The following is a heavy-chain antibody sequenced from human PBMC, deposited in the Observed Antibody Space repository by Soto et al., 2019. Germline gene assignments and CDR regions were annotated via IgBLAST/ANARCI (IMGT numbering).Heavy chain of an antibody. J-gene: IGHJ3*02. CDR3: AKDYSGSYYMSAIAFDI. CDR1: GFTFSSYA. Sequence: EVQLLESGGGLVQPGGSLRLSCAASGFTFSSYAMSWVRQAPGKGLEWVSAISGSGGSTYYADSVKGRFTISRDNSKNTLYLQMNSLRAEDTAVYYCAKDYSGSYYMSAIAFDIWGQGTMVTVSS. CDR2: ISGSGGST. V-gene: IGHV3-23*01. D-gene: IGHD1-26*01.